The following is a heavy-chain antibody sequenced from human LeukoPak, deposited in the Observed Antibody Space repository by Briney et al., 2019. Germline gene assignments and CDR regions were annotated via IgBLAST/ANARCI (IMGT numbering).Heavy chain of an antibody. CDR3: ASENYDILTGYYNR. CDR2: ITPIFGTA. J-gene: IGHJ5*02. D-gene: IGHD3-9*01. V-gene: IGHV1-69*13. CDR1: GGTFSSYA. Sequence: GASVKVSCKASGGTFSSYAISWVRQAPGQGLEWMGGITPIFGTANYAQKFQGRVTITADESTSTAYMELSSLRSEDTAVYYCASENYDILTGYYNRWGQGTLVTVSS.